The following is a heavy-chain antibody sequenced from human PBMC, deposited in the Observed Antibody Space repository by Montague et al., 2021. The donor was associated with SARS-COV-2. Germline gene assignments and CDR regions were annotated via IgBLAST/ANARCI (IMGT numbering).Heavy chain of an antibody. CDR3: ARDRHWTNTYYDILAGYQYYYYGMDV. D-gene: IGHD3-9*01. CDR2: IYSGGST. CDR1: GFTVSSNY. V-gene: IGHV3-66*01. Sequence: SLRLSCAASGFTVSSNYMSWVRQAPGKGLEWVSVIYSGGSTYYADSVKGRFTISRDNSKNTLYLQMNSLRAEDTAVYYCARDRHWTNTYYDILAGYQYYYYGMDVWGQGTTATVPS. J-gene: IGHJ6*02.